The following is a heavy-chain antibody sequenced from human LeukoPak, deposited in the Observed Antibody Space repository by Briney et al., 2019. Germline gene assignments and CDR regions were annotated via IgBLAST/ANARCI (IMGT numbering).Heavy chain of an antibody. D-gene: IGHD6-13*01. CDR3: ARSIGAAGIWAFDI. Sequence: ASVKASCKASGYTFTSYFLHWVRQAPGQGLEWMGIINPGGGSTSYAQKFQGRVTITRDTSTSTIYMDLSSLRSEDTAVYYCARSIGAAGIWAFDIWGQGTMVTVS. CDR1: GYTFTSYF. J-gene: IGHJ3*02. V-gene: IGHV1-46*01. CDR2: INPGGGST.